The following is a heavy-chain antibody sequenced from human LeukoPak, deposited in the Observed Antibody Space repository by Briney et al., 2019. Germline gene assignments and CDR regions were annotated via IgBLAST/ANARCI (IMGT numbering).Heavy chain of an antibody. CDR3: ARETHYYDSSGYYGAFDY. D-gene: IGHD3-22*01. CDR2: IYSGGST. J-gene: IGHJ4*02. Sequence: GGSLRLSCAASGFTVSSNYMSWVRQAPGKGLEWVSVIYSGGSTYYADSVKGRFTISRDSSKNTLYLQMNSLRAEDTAVYYCARETHYYDSSGYYGAFDYWGQGTLVTVSS. V-gene: IGHV3-53*01. CDR1: GFTVSSNY.